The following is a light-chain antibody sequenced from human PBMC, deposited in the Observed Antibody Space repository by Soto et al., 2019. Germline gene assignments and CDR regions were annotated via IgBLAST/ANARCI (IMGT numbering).Light chain of an antibody. Sequence: EIVLTQSPATLSLSPGERATLSCRASQTVYNYLAWYQQRPGQAPRLLIYDASNRATGVPARFSGSGSGTGFTLTISSLEPDDLAIYFCQQRYDWPLTFGGGSRIEMK. V-gene: IGKV3-11*01. CDR3: QQRYDWPLT. J-gene: IGKJ4*01. CDR2: DAS. CDR1: QTVYNY.